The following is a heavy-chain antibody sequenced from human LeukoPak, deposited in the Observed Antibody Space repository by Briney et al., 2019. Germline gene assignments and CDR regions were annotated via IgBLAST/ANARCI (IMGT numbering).Heavy chain of an antibody. J-gene: IGHJ4*02. V-gene: IGHV4-59*01. CDR1: GASISGWY. Sequence: SETLSLTCTVSGASISGWYWSWIREPPGKGLEWIGYVYGSGYTNYNPSLKSRVTMSIDTSKNHFSLKLTSVTAADTATYYCARETSLAGFASGLGFNYWGQGILVTVSS. D-gene: IGHD6-19*01. CDR2: VYGSGYT. CDR3: ARETSLAGFASGLGFNY.